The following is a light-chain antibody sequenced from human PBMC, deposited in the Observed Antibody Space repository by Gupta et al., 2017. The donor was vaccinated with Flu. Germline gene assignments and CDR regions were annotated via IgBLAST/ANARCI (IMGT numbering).Light chain of an antibody. CDR3: QQYNNWPPST. Sequence: EIVMTQSPATLSVSPGERATLSCRASQSVSSNLAWYQQKPGQAPRLLIYGASTRATGIPARFSGSGSGTEFTLTISSRRSEDFAVYYCQQYNNWPPSTFGQGTKLEIK. CDR1: QSVSSN. V-gene: IGKV3-15*01. CDR2: GAS. J-gene: IGKJ2*01.